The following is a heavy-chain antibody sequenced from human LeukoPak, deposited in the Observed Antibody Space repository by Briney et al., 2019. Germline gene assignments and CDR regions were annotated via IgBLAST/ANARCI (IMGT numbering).Heavy chain of an antibody. CDR1: GYTFTAQH. Sequence: EASVKVSCKASGYTFTAQHMHWVRQAPGQGLEWMGWINPNSGGTNYAQKFQGWVTMTRDTSISTAYMELRSLRSDDTAVYYCARFRPQLSIAVAGNIFDYWGQGTLVTVSS. J-gene: IGHJ4*02. V-gene: IGHV1-2*04. CDR2: INPNSGGT. D-gene: IGHD6-19*01. CDR3: ARFRPQLSIAVAGNIFDY.